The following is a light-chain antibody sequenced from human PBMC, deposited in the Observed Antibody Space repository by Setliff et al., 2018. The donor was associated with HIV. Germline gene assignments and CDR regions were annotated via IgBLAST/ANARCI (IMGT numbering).Light chain of an antibody. CDR3: QVWDSSSDLGV. V-gene: IGLV3-21*04. CDR2: YDS. J-gene: IGLJ1*01. Sequence: SYELTQPPSVSVAPGKTARISCGGNNIAIKSVHWYQQKPGQAPVLVVYYDSDRPSGIPERFSGSNSGNTATLTISRVEAGDEADYYCQVWDSSSDLGVFGTGTKVTVL. CDR1: NIAIKS.